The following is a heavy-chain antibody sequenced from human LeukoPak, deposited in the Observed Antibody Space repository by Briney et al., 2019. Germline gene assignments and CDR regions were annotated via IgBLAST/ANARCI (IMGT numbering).Heavy chain of an antibody. V-gene: IGHV3-21*01. D-gene: IGHD4-17*01. CDR1: GFTFSSYS. CDR2: ISSSSSYI. J-gene: IGHJ4*02. Sequence: GGSLRLSCAASGFTFSSYSMNWVRQAPGKGLEWVSSISSSSSYIYYADSVKGRFTISRDNAKNSLYLQMNSLRAEDTAVYYCARDPRHTVTYVSFDYWGQGTLVTVSS. CDR3: ARDPRHTVTYVSFDY.